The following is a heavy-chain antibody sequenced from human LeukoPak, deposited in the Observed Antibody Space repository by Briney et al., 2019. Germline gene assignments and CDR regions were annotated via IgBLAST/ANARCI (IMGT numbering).Heavy chain of an antibody. CDR1: GFTFRSYG. D-gene: IGHD3-9*01. Sequence: GGSLRLSCAGSGFTFRSYGMNWVRLAPGKGLEWVAVIWYDGSNKYYADSVKGRFTISRDNSKNTLYLQMNSLRAEDTAVYYCARDRGNDILTEYRYYYYYMDVWGKGTTVTVSS. V-gene: IGHV3-33*01. J-gene: IGHJ6*03. CDR3: ARDRGNDILTEYRYYYYYMDV. CDR2: IWYDGSNK.